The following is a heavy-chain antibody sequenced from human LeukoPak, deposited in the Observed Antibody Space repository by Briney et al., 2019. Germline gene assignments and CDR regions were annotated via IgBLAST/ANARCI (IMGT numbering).Heavy chain of an antibody. J-gene: IGHJ5*02. D-gene: IGHD2-15*01. CDR2: IYHSGST. CDR3: ASYCSGGSCPA. V-gene: IGHV4-4*02. CDR1: GAPISSNNW. Sequence: PSETLSLTCAVSGAPISSNNWWWSWVRQPPGKGLAWIGEIYHSGSTNYNPSLKSRVTISVDKSKNQFSLKLSSVTAADTAVYYCASYCSGGSCPAWGQGTLVTVSS.